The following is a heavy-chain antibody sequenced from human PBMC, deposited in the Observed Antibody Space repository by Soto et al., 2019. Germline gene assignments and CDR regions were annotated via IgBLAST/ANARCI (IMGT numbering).Heavy chain of an antibody. D-gene: IGHD3-22*01. V-gene: IGHV1-3*01. J-gene: IGHJ4*02. CDR3: ARADFFYDSSAMDPVDY. Sequence: ASVKVSCKASGYTLSNYAMHWVRQAPGQRLEWMGWINAGNGNTNYAQKLQGRVTMTTDTSTSTAYMELRSLRSDDTAVYYCARADFFYDSSAMDPVDYWGQGTLVPVSS. CDR2: INAGNGNT. CDR1: GYTLSNYA.